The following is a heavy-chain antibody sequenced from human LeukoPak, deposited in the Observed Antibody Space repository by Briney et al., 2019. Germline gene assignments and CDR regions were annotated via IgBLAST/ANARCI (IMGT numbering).Heavy chain of an antibody. D-gene: IGHD1-26*01. V-gene: IGHV4-31*03. J-gene: IGHJ4*02. CDR2: IYHGGGT. CDR3: ARTGSYSFNLDY. Sequence: SETLSLTCSVSGGSISSGGYYWSWIRQHPGKGLEWIGHIYHGGGTYYNPSLKSRVAISVDTSKNQFSLKLNSVTAADTAVYYCARTGSYSFNLDYWGQGTLVTVSS. CDR1: GGSISSGGYY.